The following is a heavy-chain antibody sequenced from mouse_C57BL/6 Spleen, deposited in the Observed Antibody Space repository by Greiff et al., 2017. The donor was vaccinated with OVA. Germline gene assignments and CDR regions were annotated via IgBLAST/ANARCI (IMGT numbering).Heavy chain of an antibody. CDR1: GYTFTDYN. J-gene: IGHJ2*01. CDR2: INPNNGGT. CDR3: ARSVPNWVFDY. Sequence: VQLKQSGPELVKPGASVKMSCKASGYTFTDYNMHWVKQSQGKSLEWIGYINPNNGGTSYNQKFKGKATLTVNKSSSTAYMELRSLTSEDSAVYYCARSVPNWVFDYWGQGTTLTVSS. V-gene: IGHV1-22*01. D-gene: IGHD4-1*01.